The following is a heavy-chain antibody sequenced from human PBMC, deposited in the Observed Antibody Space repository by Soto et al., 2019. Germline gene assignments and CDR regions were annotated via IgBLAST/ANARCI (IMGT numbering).Heavy chain of an antibody. D-gene: IGHD2-21*02. V-gene: IGHV1-3*05. CDR1: GYTFTSYA. CDR2: INAGNGNT. CDR3: ERSIVVVTALDY. Sequence: QVQLAQSGAEEKKPGASVKVSCKASGYTFTSYAMHWVRQAPGQRLEWMGWINAGNGNTKYSQKFQGRVTITRDTSASTAYMELSSLRSEDTAVYYCERSIVVVTALDYWGQGTLVTVSS. J-gene: IGHJ4*02.